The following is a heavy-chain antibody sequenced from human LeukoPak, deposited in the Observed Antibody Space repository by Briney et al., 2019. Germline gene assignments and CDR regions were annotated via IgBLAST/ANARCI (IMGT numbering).Heavy chain of an antibody. D-gene: IGHD6-19*01. CDR2: INWNGGRT. Sequence: GGSLRLSCAASGFTFDDYGMSWVRQVPGKGLEWVSGINWNGGRTGYADSVKGRFTISRDNSKNTLYLQMNSLRDEDTAVYYCARDFYSSDWYQGYFDYWGQGTLVTVSS. V-gene: IGHV3-20*04. CDR3: ARDFYSSDWYQGYFDY. J-gene: IGHJ4*02. CDR1: GFTFDDYG.